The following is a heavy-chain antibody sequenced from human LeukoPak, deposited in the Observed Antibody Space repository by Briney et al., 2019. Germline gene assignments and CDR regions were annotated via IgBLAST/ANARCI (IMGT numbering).Heavy chain of an antibody. CDR3: TTYRSGHY. J-gene: IGHJ4*02. D-gene: IGHD6-19*01. V-gene: IGHV3-73*01. Sequence: GGSLRLSCAASGFSFSGSDMHWVRQASGKGLEWVGRITIKANNYATAYAASVRGRFTISRDDSENTAYLQMNSLEIEDTAVYYCTTYRSGHYWGQGTLVTVSS. CDR2: ITIKANNYAT. CDR1: GFSFSGSD.